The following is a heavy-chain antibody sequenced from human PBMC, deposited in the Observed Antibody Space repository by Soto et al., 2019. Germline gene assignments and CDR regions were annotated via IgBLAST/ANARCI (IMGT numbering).Heavy chain of an antibody. CDR1: GGSISTGGYY. D-gene: IGHD2-21*02. J-gene: IGHJ6*02. CDR2: IYNSATT. V-gene: IGHV4-31*03. CDR3: ARVCGGDCHYGMDV. Sequence: SETLSLTCTVSGGSISTGGYYWSWIRQHPGKGLEWIGYIYNSATTYYNPSLKSRVTISVDTSKNQFSLKLSSVTAADTAVYYCARVCGGDCHYGMDVWGQGTTVTVSS.